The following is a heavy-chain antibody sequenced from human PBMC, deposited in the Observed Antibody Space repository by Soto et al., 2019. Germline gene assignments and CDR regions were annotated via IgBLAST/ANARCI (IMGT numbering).Heavy chain of an antibody. CDR1: GASVSSGSYF. J-gene: IGHJ6*02. Sequence: SETLSLTCTVSGASVSSGSYFWSWIQQPPGKGLEWIGYMSSSGSTNYNPSLKSRVTISVDTSKTHYSLKLSSVTAADTAVYYCAREDYDSSGDYYGMDVWGQGTTVT. CDR2: MSSSGST. CDR3: AREDYDSSGDYYGMDV. D-gene: IGHD3-22*01. V-gene: IGHV4-61*03.